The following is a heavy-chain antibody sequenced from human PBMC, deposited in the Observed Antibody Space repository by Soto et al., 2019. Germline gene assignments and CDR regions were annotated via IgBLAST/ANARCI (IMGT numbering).Heavy chain of an antibody. CDR3: ARDREVTMVRGVIRKSAFDI. J-gene: IGHJ3*02. CDR2: ISYDGSNK. CDR1: GFTFSSYA. V-gene: IGHV3-30-3*01. D-gene: IGHD3-10*01. Sequence: QVQLVESGGGVVQPGRSLRLSCAASGFTFSSYAMHWVRQAPGKGLEWVAVISYDGSNKYYADSVKGRFTISRDNSKNTLYLQMNSLRAEDTAVYYCARDREVTMVRGVIRKSAFDIWGQGTMVTVSS.